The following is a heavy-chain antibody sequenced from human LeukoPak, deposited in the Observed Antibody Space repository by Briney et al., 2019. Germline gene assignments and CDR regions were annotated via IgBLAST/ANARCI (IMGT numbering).Heavy chain of an antibody. J-gene: IGHJ4*02. CDR1: GFTFSSYW. V-gene: IGHV3-74*01. Sequence: GGSLRLSCEVSGFTFSSYWIHWVRQAPGKGLVWVSRFSDDEGRTVYADSVKGRFTISKDNAKNTLYLQMNSLRAEDTAVYYCARGGTRGYSPVDYWGQGILVTVSS. CDR2: FSDDEGRT. D-gene: IGHD5-18*01. CDR3: ARGGTRGYSPVDY.